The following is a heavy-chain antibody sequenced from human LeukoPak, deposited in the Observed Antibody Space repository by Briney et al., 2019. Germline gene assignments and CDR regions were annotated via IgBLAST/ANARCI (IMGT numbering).Heavy chain of an antibody. D-gene: IGHD3-16*02. Sequence: GSLRLSCAASGFTFSSYEMNWVRQAPGKGLEWVSYISSSGSTIYYADSVKGRFTISRENAKNSLYLQMNSLRAEDTAVYYCALSLDYYYGMDVWGQGTTVTVSS. CDR3: ALSLDYYYGMDV. J-gene: IGHJ6*02. V-gene: IGHV3-48*03. CDR1: GFTFSSYE. CDR2: ISSSGSTI.